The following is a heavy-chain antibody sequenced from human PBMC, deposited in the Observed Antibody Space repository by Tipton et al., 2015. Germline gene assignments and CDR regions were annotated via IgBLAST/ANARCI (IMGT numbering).Heavy chain of an antibody. CDR2: IYPGDSHT. CDR3: AGHRDSSGYYQHDGFNI. J-gene: IGHJ3*02. CDR1: GLRVSTDW. D-gene: IGHD3-22*01. V-gene: IGHV5-51*01. Sequence: QLVQSGPEVKKPGQSLKISCKASGLRVSTDWIGWVRQMPGKGLEWMGIIYPGDSHTRYNPSFQGQVTISADKSISTAYLQWSSLKASDTSMYYCAGHRDSSGYYQHDGFNIWGQGTMVTVSS.